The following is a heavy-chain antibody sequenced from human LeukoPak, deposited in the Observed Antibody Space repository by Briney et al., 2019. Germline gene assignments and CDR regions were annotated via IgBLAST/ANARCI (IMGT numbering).Heavy chain of an antibody. Sequence: GRSLRLSCAASGFTFSSYGMHWVRQAPGKGLEWVAVIWYDGSNKYYADSVKGRFTISRDDSKNTLYLQMNSLRAEDTAVYCCASTGYSSGWYLFDYWGQGTLVTVSS. V-gene: IGHV3-33*01. CDR1: GFTFSSYG. D-gene: IGHD6-19*01. CDR3: ASTGYSSGWYLFDY. CDR2: IWYDGSNK. J-gene: IGHJ4*02.